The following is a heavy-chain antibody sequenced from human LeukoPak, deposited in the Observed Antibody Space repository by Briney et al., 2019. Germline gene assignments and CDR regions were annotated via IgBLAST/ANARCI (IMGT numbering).Heavy chain of an antibody. D-gene: IGHD2-2*01. Sequence: ASVKASCKASGYTFTGYYTHWVRQAPGQGLEWMGWINPNSGGTNYAQKFQGRVTMTRDTSISTAYMELSRLRSDDTAVYYCARQYCSSTSCSDAFDIWGQGTMVTVSS. J-gene: IGHJ3*02. CDR2: INPNSGGT. CDR1: GYTFTGYY. V-gene: IGHV1-2*02. CDR3: ARQYCSSTSCSDAFDI.